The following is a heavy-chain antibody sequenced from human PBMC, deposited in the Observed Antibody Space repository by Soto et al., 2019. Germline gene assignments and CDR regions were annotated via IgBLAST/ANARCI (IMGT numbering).Heavy chain of an antibody. Sequence: VSLRISCAACSFTFNDAWMSWVRQVPGKGLEWVGRIKSKTHGGTTDYAAPVKGRFTISRDDSKNTLYLQMNSLKTEDTAVYYCSTDSRFLESSSYYYGMDVWGPRTTVTVSS. CDR3: STDSRFLESSSYYYGMDV. J-gene: IGHJ6*02. CDR1: SFTFNDAW. V-gene: IGHV3-15*01. D-gene: IGHD3-3*01. CDR2: IKSKTHGGTT.